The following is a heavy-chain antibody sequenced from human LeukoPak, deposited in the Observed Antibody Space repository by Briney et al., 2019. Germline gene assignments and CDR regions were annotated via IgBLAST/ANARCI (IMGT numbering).Heavy chain of an antibody. J-gene: IGHJ4*02. Sequence: SETLSLTCTVFGGSISSYYWSWIRQPPGKGLEWIGYIYNSGRPNYNPSLKSRVTISIDASKDQFSLNLSSVIAADTAVYYCARHGSGWSFDHRGQGALVTVSS. CDR3: ARHGSGWSFDH. CDR2: IYNSGRP. V-gene: IGHV4-59*08. CDR1: GGSISSYY. D-gene: IGHD6-19*01.